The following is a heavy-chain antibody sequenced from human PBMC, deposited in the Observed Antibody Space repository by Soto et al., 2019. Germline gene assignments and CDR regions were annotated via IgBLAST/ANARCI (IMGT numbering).Heavy chain of an antibody. J-gene: IGHJ4*02. D-gene: IGHD6-6*01. CDR2: ISYDGSNK. Sequence: QVQLVESGGGVVQPGRSLRLSCAASGFTFSSYGMHWVRQAPGKGLEWVAVISYDGSNKYYADSVKGRFTISRDNSKNTLYLQMNSLRAEDTAVYYCAKWRQLGSYFDYWGQGTLVSVSS. CDR3: AKWRQLGSYFDY. V-gene: IGHV3-30*18. CDR1: GFTFSSYG.